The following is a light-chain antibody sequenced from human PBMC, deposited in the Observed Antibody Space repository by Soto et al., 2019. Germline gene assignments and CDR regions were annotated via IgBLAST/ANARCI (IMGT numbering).Light chain of an antibody. CDR3: SSYTSSSSVV. J-gene: IGLJ2*01. CDR1: SSDVGGYNY. Sequence: QSALTQPASVSGSPGQSITISCTGTSSDVGGYNYVSWYQQHPGKAPKLMIYDVSNRPSGVSNRFSGSKSGNTASLTISGLPDEDEADYYCSSYTSSSSVVFGGGTKLTVL. V-gene: IGLV2-14*01. CDR2: DVS.